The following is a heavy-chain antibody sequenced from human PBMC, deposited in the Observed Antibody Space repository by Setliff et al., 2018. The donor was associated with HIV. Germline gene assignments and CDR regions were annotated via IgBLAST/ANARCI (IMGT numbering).Heavy chain of an antibody. D-gene: IGHD3-10*01. V-gene: IGHV4-59*08. CDR3: ARQSGPYGPSVPPDY. Sequence: SETLSLTCTVSGGSISTYYWGWIRQPPGKGLECIGYVYYSGGTTNYNPSLKSRVTISMDTSKNQFSLKLNSVTATDTAIYYCARQSGPYGPSVPPDYWGQGTLVTVS. J-gene: IGHJ4*02. CDR1: GGSISTYY. CDR2: VYYSGGTT.